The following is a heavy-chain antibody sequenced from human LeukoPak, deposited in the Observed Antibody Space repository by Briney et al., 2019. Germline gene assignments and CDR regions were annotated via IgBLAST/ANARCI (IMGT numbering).Heavy chain of an antibody. D-gene: IGHD3-16*02. Sequence: GGSLRLSCAASGFTFSSYSMNWVRQAPGKGLEWVSSISGSSSYIYYADSVKGRFTISRRNAKNSLYLQMNSLRAEDTAVYYCARVPAGVIGMKDAFDIWGQGTMVTVSS. CDR3: ARVPAGVIGMKDAFDI. CDR1: GFTFSSYS. J-gene: IGHJ3*02. V-gene: IGHV3-21*01. CDR2: ISGSSSYI.